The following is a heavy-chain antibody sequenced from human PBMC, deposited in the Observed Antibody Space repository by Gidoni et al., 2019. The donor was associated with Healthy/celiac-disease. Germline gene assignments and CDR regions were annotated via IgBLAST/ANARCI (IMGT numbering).Heavy chain of an antibody. D-gene: IGHD3-22*01. CDR2: INHSGST. CDR3: ARGGTMIVVVMYGWLDP. J-gene: IGHJ5*02. Sequence: QVHLQQWGAGLLKPSETLSLTCAVYGGSFSGYYWSWIRQPPGKGLEWIGEINHSGSTNYNPSLKSRVSMAVDTSKNQFSLKLSSVTAADTAVYYCARGGTMIVVVMYGWLDPWGQGTLVTVSS. V-gene: IGHV4-34*01. CDR1: GGSFSGYY.